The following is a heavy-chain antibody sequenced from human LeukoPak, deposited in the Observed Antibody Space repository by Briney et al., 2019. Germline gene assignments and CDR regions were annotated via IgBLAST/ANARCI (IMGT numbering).Heavy chain of an antibody. V-gene: IGHV1-18*01. CDR3: ARSATNNIVGATAWFDP. CDR1: GYTFTSYG. D-gene: IGHD1-26*01. Sequence: GASVKVSCKASGYTFTSYGISWVRQAPGQGLEWMGWISAYNGNTNYAQKLQGRVTMTTDTSTSTAYMELRSLKSDDTAVYYCARSATNNIVGATAWFDPWGQGTLVTVSS. J-gene: IGHJ5*02. CDR2: ISAYNGNT.